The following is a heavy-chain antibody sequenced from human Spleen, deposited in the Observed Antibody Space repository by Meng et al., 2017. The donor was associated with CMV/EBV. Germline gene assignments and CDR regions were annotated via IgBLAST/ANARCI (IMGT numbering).Heavy chain of an antibody. V-gene: IGHV5-51*01. J-gene: IGHJ4*02. D-gene: IGHD3-3*01. CDR1: GYSFTNYW. CDR2: TKPGDSEI. Sequence: SCKAAGYSFTNYWIGWVRQTPGKGLEWMGITKPGDSEIQYSPSFQGQVTISVDKSINTAYLQWGSLRASDTAIFYCARHYNGAGYLEWFFDYWGQGTLVTVSS. CDR3: ARHYNGAGYLEWFFDY.